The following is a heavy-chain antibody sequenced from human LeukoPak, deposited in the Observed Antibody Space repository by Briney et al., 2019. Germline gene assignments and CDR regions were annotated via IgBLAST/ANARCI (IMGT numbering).Heavy chain of an antibody. CDR2: IYSGGST. CDR1: GFTVSSNY. Sequence: PGGSLRLSCAASGFTVSSNYMSWVRQAPGKGLEWVSVIYSGGSTYYADSAKGRFTISRDNSKNTLYLQMNSLRAEDTAVYYCASIVATPLYYYGMDVWGQGTTVTVSS. V-gene: IGHV3-66*01. CDR3: ASIVATPLYYYGMDV. J-gene: IGHJ6*02. D-gene: IGHD5-12*01.